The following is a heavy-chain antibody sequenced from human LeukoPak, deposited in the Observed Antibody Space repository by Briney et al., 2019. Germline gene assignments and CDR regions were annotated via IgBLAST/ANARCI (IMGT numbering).Heavy chain of an antibody. Sequence: PGGSLRLSCAASGXTFSIYEMNWVRQAPGKGLEWVSYISSSGNNVKYADSVKGRFTISRDNAKNSLYLQMNSLRAEDTAVYYCARDRDSSSSGWFDPWGQGTLVTVSS. D-gene: IGHD6-13*01. J-gene: IGHJ5*02. CDR1: GXTFSIYE. CDR2: ISSSGNNV. CDR3: ARDRDSSSSGWFDP. V-gene: IGHV3-48*03.